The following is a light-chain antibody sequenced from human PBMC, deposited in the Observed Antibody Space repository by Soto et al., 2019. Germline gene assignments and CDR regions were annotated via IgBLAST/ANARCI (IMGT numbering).Light chain of an antibody. CDR2: EGG. CDR1: TTDIDNYDS. CDR3: CSFALRSTLI. V-gene: IGLV2-23*01. J-gene: IGLJ2*01. Sequence: QSALTQPPSVSGSPGQSVTISCTATTTDIDNYDSVSWYQQAPGTAPKLIIYEGGKRPSGVSNRFSGSKSGNTASLTISGLQAEDEADYYCCSFALRSTLIFGGGTKVTVL.